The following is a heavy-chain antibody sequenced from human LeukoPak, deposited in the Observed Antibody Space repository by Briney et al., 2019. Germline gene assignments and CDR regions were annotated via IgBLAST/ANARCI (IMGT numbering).Heavy chain of an antibody. CDR2: ISGSGGST. CDR1: GFTLSSDG. D-gene: IGHD3-22*01. V-gene: IGHV3-23*01. J-gene: IGHJ4*02. CDR3: AKDRAYDSSGYYQYYFDY. Sequence: GGSLRLSCAASGFTLSSDGMNWVRQAPGKGLEWVSSISGSGGSTYYADSVKGRFTISRDNSKNTLYLQMNSLRAGDTAVYFCAKDRAYDSSGYYQYYFDYWGQGTLVTVSS.